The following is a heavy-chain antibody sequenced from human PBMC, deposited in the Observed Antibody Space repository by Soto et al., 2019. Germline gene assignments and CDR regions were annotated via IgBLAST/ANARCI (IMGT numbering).Heavy chain of an antibody. CDR2: IIPIFGTA. CDR1: GGTFSSYA. J-gene: IGHJ5*02. V-gene: IGHV1-69*06. Sequence: GASGKVSCKASGGTFSSYAISWVRQAPGQGLEWMGGIIPIFGTANYAQKFQGRVTITADKSTSTAYMELSSLRSEDTAVYYCARFGQLAPYNWFDPWGQGTLVTVSS. CDR3: ARFGQLAPYNWFDP. D-gene: IGHD6-6*01.